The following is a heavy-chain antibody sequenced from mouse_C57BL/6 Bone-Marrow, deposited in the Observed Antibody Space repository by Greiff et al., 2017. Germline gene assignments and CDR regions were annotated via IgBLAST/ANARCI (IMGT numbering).Heavy chain of an antibody. CDR1: GFTFSDYY. Sequence: EVHLVESGGGLVQPGGSLKLSCAASGFTFSDYYMYWVRQTPEKRLEWVAYISNGGGSTYYPDTVKGRFTISRDNAKNTLYLQMSRLKSEDTAMYYCARHELFYHAMDYWGQGTSVTVSS. J-gene: IGHJ4*01. CDR3: ARHELFYHAMDY. CDR2: ISNGGGST. V-gene: IGHV5-12*01.